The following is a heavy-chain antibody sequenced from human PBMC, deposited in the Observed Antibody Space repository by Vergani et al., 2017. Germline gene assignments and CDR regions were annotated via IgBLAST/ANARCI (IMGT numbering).Heavy chain of an antibody. CDR1: GGSISSYY. D-gene: IGHD4-23*01. CDR2: IYYSGST. J-gene: IGHJ4*02. V-gene: IGHV4-59*01. CDR3: ARGFYGGNSCFDY. Sequence: QVQLQESGPGLVKPSETLSLTCTVSGGSISSYYWSWIRQPPGKGLEWIGYIYYSGSTHYKPSLKSRVTISVDTSKNQFSLKLSSVTAADTAVYYCARGFYGGNSCFDYWGQGTLVTVSS.